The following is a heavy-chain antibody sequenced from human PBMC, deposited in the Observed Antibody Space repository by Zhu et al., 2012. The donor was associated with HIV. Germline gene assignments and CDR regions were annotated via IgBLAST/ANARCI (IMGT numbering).Heavy chain of an antibody. Sequence: QVQLQQWGAGLLKPSETLSLTCAVYGGSFSGYYWSWIRQPPGKGLEWIGEINHSGSTNYNPSLKSRLTMSVDTSKNQFSLKLSSVTVADTAVYYCARVLLWFGESSEAGYYFDYWGQGTLVTVSS. V-gene: IGHV4-34*01. J-gene: IGHJ4*02. CDR1: GGSFSGYY. D-gene: IGHD3-10*01. CDR2: INHSGST. CDR3: ARVLLWFGESSEAGYYFDY.